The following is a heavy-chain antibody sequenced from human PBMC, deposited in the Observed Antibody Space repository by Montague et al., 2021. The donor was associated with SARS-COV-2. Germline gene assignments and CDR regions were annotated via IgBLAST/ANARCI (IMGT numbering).Heavy chain of an antibody. CDR2: IYYTGSS. Sequence: SETLSLTCTVSGGSVSSGSFYWSWIRQPPGKGLELIGYIYYTGSSNYNPSLKSRVTISVDTSKNQFSLKLSSVTAADTAVYYCARLRAGAEVFTAFQGVSVSYGMDVWGQGTTVTVSS. J-gene: IGHJ6*02. D-gene: IGHD2/OR15-2a*01. CDR1: GGSVSSGSFY. V-gene: IGHV4-61*01. CDR3: ARLRAGAEVFTAFQGVSVSYGMDV.